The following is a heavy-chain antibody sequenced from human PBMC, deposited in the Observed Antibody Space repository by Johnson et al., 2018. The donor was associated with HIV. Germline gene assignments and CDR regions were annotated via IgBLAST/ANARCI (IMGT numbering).Heavy chain of an antibody. Sequence: VQLVESGGGLVKPGGSLRLSCAASGFTFSDYYMSWLRQAPGKGLEWVANINVDGREKYYVDSVEGRFTISRDNSKNTLYLQMNSLRAEDTAVYYCARDRVWFGELYAFDIWGQGTMVTVSS. CDR1: GFTFSDYY. CDR2: INVDGREK. D-gene: IGHD3-10*01. CDR3: ARDRVWFGELYAFDI. J-gene: IGHJ3*02. V-gene: IGHV3-7*01.